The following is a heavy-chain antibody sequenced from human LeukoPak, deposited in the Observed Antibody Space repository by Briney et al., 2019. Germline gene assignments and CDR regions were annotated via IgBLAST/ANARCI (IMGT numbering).Heavy chain of an antibody. D-gene: IGHD3-22*01. CDR3: ARDLEYYYDSSGYYSDDY. CDR1: GYTFTSYY. Sequence: ASVKVSCKASGYTFTSYYMHWVRQAPGQGLEWMGIINPSGGSTSYAQKFQGSVTMTRDTSTSTVYMELSSLRSEDTAVYYCARDLEYYYDSSGYYSDDYWGQGTLVTVSS. CDR2: INPSGGST. V-gene: IGHV1-46*03. J-gene: IGHJ4*02.